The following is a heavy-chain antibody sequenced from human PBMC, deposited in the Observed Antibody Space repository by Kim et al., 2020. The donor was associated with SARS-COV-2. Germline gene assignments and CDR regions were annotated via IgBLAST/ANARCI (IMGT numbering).Heavy chain of an antibody. CDR3: ARDLGEEYDFWSGYLNWFDP. J-gene: IGHJ5*02. CDR2: ISAYNGNT. V-gene: IGHV1-18*04. Sequence: ASVKVSCKASGYTFTSYGISWVRQAPGQGLEWMGWISAYNGNTNYAQKLQGRVTMTTDTSMSTAYMELRSLRSDDTAVYYCARDLGEEYDFWSGYLNWFDPWGQGTLVTVSS. D-gene: IGHD3-3*01. CDR1: GYTFTSYG.